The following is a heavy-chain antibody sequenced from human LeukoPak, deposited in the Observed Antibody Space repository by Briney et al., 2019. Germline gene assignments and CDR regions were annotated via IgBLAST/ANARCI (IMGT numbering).Heavy chain of an antibody. CDR3: ARVNGLAARYDY. V-gene: IGHV1-46*01. CDR1: GYTFTSYY. Sequence: ASVKVSCKASGYTFTSYYMHWVRQAPGQGLEWMGIINPSGGSTSYAQKFQGRVTMTRDMSTSTVYMELSSLRSEDTAVYYCARVNGLAARYDYWGQGTLVTVSS. CDR2: INPSGGST. D-gene: IGHD6-6*01. J-gene: IGHJ4*02.